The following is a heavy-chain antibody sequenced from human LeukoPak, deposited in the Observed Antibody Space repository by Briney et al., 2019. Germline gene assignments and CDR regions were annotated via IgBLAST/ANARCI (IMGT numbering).Heavy chain of an antibody. CDR2: IYYSGST. V-gene: IGHV4-31*03. D-gene: IGHD2-15*01. CDR1: GGSISSGGYY. Sequence: SQTLSLTCTVSGGSISSGGYYWSWIRQHPGKGLEWIGYIYYSGSTYYNPSLKSRVTISVDTSKNQFSLKLSSVTAADTAVYYCARHLEGAKVAATPNYYYYGMDVWGQGTTVTVSS. CDR3: ARHLEGAKVAATPNYYYYGMDV. J-gene: IGHJ6*02.